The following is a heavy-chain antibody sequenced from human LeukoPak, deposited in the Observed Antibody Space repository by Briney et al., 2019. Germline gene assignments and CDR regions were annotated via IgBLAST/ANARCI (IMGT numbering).Heavy chain of an antibody. V-gene: IGHV4-59*01. CDR3: ARGATIFGVVITWFDP. J-gene: IGHJ5*02. D-gene: IGHD3-3*01. Sequence: PSETLSLTCTVSGGSISSYYWSWLRQPPGKGLEWIGNIFYSGSTNYNPSLKSRVTISVDTSKNQFSLMLSSVTAADTAVYYCARGATIFGVVITWFDPWGQGTLVTVSS. CDR1: GGSISSYY. CDR2: IFYSGST.